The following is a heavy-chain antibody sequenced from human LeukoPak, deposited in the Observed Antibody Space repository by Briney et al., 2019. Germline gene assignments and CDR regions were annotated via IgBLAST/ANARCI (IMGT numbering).Heavy chain of an antibody. CDR3: ARDSELQAFDI. CDR1: GFPFSSYA. J-gene: IGHJ3*02. CDR2: ISDSGGST. D-gene: IGHD1-26*01. V-gene: IGHV3-64D*09. Sequence: GGSLRLSCSASGFPFSSYAMHWVRQAPGKGLEYVSAISDSGGSTYYADSVKGRFTISRDNSKNTLYLQMSSLRAEDTAVYYCARDSELQAFDIWGQGTMVTVSS.